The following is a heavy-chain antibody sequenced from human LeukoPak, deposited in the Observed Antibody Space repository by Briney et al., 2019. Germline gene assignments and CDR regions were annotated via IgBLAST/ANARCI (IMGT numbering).Heavy chain of an antibody. CDR1: GGSISSSGYY. J-gene: IGHJ6*02. Sequence: SETLSLTCTVSGGSISSSGYYWSWIRQPPGKGLEWIGEINHSGSTNYNPSLKSRVTISVDTSKNQFSLKLSSVTAADTAVYYCARESRKMATIYYYYYGMDVWGQGTTVTVSS. D-gene: IGHD5-24*01. CDR3: ARESRKMATIYYYYYGMDV. V-gene: IGHV4-39*07. CDR2: INHSGST.